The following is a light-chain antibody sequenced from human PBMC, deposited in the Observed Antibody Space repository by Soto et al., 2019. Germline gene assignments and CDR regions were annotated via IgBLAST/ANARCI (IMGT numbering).Light chain of an antibody. CDR2: EAS. V-gene: IGKV1-5*03. Sequence: DLQMTQSPSTLSASVGDRVTITCRASQSISSWLAWYQQKPGKAPKLLIHEASSSEIGVPPRFSGSGFGTEFTLTISSLQPDDFANYYCQYYKESSTFGQGTRLEIK. CDR1: QSISSW. CDR3: QYYKESST. J-gene: IGKJ1*01.